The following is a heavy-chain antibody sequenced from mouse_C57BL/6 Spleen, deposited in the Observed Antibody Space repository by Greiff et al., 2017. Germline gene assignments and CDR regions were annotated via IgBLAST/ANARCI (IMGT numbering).Heavy chain of an antibody. D-gene: IGHD1-1*01. CDR3: ARDLPCYYGSSLGYAMDY. CDR1: GFTFSSYA. CDR2: ISDGGSYT. Sequence: EVQGVESGGGLVKPGGSLKLSCAASGFTFSSYAMSWVRQTPEKRLEWVATISDGGSYTYYPDNVKGRFTISRDNAKNNLYLQMSHLKSEDTAMYYCARDLPCYYGSSLGYAMDYWGQGTSVTVSS. J-gene: IGHJ4*01. V-gene: IGHV5-4*01.